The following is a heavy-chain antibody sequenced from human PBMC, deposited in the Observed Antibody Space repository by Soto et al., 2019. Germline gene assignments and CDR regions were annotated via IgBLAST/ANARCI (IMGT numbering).Heavy chain of an antibody. CDR1: GDAISNYY. Sequence: PSETLSLTCSVSGDAISNYYWSWLRQTPGKGLEWIGCDHDSGSTDYNPSFKGRVSMSLQTSKSQFSLNLRSVTAADTATYFCARGTRALITSFFAYWGQGLPVTVSS. J-gene: IGHJ4*02. V-gene: IGHV4-59*01. CDR2: DHDSGST. D-gene: IGHD1-20*01. CDR3: ARGTRALITSFFAY.